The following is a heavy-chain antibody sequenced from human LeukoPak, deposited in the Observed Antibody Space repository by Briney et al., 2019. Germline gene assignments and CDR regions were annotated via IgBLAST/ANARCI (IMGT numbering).Heavy chain of an antibody. V-gene: IGHV3-74*01. D-gene: IGHD2-2*01. Sequence: PGGSLRLSCAACGFTFSSYSMHWDRQAPGKGLVWVSRINSDGSSTSYADSVKGRFTISRDNAKNTLYLQMNSLRAEDTAVYYCARDNIPAATRNWFDPWGQGSLVTVSS. CDR3: ARDNIPAATRNWFDP. CDR1: GFTFSSYS. J-gene: IGHJ5*02. CDR2: INSDGSST.